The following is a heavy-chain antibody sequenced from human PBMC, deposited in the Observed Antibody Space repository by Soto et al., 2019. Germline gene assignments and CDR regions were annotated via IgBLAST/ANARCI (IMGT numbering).Heavy chain of an antibody. CDR2: IIPIFNTA. CDR1: GGTFSNYA. D-gene: IGHD3-22*01. J-gene: IGHJ6*02. V-gene: IGHV1-69*13. CDR3: ARTWLGDGWYYYNMDV. Sequence: RASVKVSCNASGGTFSNYAFTWVRQAPRQGLEWMGGIIPIFNTANYAHNLQGRVTIHEEEFTRPGLMEVSSIRYEYTAVYYCARTWLGDGWYYYNMDVWGQGKTVPVSS.